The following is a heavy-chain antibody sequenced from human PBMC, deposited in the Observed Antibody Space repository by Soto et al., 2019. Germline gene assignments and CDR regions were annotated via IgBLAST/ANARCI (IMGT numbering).Heavy chain of an antibody. J-gene: IGHJ5*02. CDR2: IYSGGST. CDR1: GFTVSSNY. D-gene: IGHD2-2*01. Sequence: EVQLVESGGGLVQPGGSLRLSCAASGFTVSSNYMSWVRQAPGKGLEWVSVIYSGGSTYYADSVKGRFTISRDNSKNTLYLHMNSLRAEDTAVYYCARDSVVPAASGSWFDPWGQGTLVTVSS. CDR3: ARDSVVPAASGSWFDP. V-gene: IGHV3-66*01.